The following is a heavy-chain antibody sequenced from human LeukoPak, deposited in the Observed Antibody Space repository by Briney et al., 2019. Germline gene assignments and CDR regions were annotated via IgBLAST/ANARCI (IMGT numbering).Heavy chain of an antibody. CDR1: GYSFTSYW. CDR3: ARYDQAPYFDY. Sequence: GESLKISCEGCGYSFTSYWIGLVRQMPGKGLEWMGIIYPGDSDTRYSPSFQGQVTISADKSISTAYLQWSSLKASDTAMYYCARYDQAPYFDYWGQGTLVTVSS. D-gene: IGHD3-3*01. J-gene: IGHJ4*02. V-gene: IGHV5-51*01. CDR2: IYPGDSDT.